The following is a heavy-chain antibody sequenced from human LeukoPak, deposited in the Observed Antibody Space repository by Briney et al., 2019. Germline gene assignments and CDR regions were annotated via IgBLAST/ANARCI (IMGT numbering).Heavy chain of an antibody. CDR1: GFTFSTYG. CDR2: ISYDASDK. CDR3: TKGTIWLPFDY. Sequence: PGGSLRLSCAASGFTFSTYGMHWVRQAPGKGLEWVAVISYDASDKYYADSVKGRFTISRDNSKNTLYLQMNSLRAEDTAVYYCTKGTIWLPFDYWGQGTLVTVSS. J-gene: IGHJ4*02. D-gene: IGHD5-18*01. V-gene: IGHV3-30*18.